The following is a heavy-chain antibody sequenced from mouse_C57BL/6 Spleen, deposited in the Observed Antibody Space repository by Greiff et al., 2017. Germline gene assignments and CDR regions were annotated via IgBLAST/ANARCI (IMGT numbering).Heavy chain of an antibody. Sequence: VQLQQSGPELVKPGASVKISCKASGYTFTDYYMNWVKQSHGKSLEWIGDINPNNGGTSYNQKFKGKATLTVDKSSSTAYMELRSLTSEDSAVYYCLPGSGFDYWGQGTTLTVSS. CDR2: INPNNGGT. V-gene: IGHV1-26*01. CDR1: GYTFTDYY. D-gene: IGHD1-1*01. J-gene: IGHJ2*01. CDR3: LPGSGFDY.